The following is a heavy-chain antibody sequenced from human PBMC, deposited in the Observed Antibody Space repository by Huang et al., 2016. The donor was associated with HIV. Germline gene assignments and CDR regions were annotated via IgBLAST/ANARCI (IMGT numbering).Heavy chain of an antibody. D-gene: IGHD3-3*02. J-gene: IGHJ6*03. CDR2: ISTLVHDP. CDR1: GYSFTKYA. CDR3: ARVSNIFGGDYYYLDV. V-gene: IGHV7-4-1*02. Sequence: QVQLVQSASELKKPGASVKISCKASGYSFTKYAMTWVRQAPGQGLEWMGWISTLVHDPAYARDFTGRFVFALDTSVSTAFLQISNLKAEDSGVYYCARVSNIFGGDYYYLDVWGRGTAVTVSS.